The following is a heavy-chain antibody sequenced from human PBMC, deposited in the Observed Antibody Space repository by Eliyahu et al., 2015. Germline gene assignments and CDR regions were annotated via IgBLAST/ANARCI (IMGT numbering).Heavy chain of an antibody. D-gene: IGHD2/OR15-2a*01. Sequence: QVQLVEAGGGEVQPGRSLRLSCAASXFXFGSYGMHWVRQAPGKGLEGVALISYNGREKFYADSVKGRFTISRDNSENTLFLQMNSLRVEDTAVYYCAKDWATSNIAEYFEHWGQGTLVSVSS. CDR1: XFXFGSYG. CDR2: ISYNGREK. J-gene: IGHJ1*01. V-gene: IGHV3-30*18. CDR3: AKDWATSNIAEYFEH.